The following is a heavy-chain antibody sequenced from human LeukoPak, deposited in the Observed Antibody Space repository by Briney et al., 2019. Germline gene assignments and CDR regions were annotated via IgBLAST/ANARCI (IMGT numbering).Heavy chain of an antibody. Sequence: GGSLRLSCAASGFTFSSYEMNWVRQAPGKGLGWVSYISSSGSIIYYADSVKGRFTISRDNAKNLLYLQMNSLRAEDTAVYYCARGRHYYDSSDYYYEGDAFDIWGQGTMVTVSS. CDR3: ARGRHYYDSSDYYYEGDAFDI. CDR1: GFTFSSYE. J-gene: IGHJ3*02. D-gene: IGHD3-22*01. V-gene: IGHV3-48*03. CDR2: ISSSGSII.